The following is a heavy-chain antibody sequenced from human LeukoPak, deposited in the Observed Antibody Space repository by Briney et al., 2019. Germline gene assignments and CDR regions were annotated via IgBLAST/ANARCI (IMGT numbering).Heavy chain of an antibody. Sequence: GGSLRLSCVASGFTVSSNYMSWVRQAPGKGLEWVSVICSSDNAYYVDSVKGRFTISRDSSKNTLYLQMNSMRAEDTAVYYCARDYYDILTANRQTKYSYFDYWGQGTLVTFST. D-gene: IGHD3-9*01. J-gene: IGHJ4*02. CDR2: ICSSDNA. V-gene: IGHV3-66*01. CDR3: ARDYYDILTANRQTKYSYFDY. CDR1: GFTVSSNY.